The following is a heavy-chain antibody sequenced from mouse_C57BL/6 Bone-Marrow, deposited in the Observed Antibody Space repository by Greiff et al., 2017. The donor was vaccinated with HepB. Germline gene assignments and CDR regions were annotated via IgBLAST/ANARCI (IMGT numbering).Heavy chain of an antibody. J-gene: IGHJ4*01. V-gene: IGHV1-4*01. CDR2: INPSSGYT. D-gene: IGHD1-1*01. CDR3: ARTPTVVARNYAMDY. Sequence: QVQLKESGAELARPGASVKMSCKASGYTFTSYTMHWVKQRPGQGLEWIGYINPSSGYTKYNQKFKDKATLTADKSSGTAYMQLSSLTSEDSAVYYCARTPTVVARNYAMDYWGQGTSVTVSS. CDR1: GYTFTSYT.